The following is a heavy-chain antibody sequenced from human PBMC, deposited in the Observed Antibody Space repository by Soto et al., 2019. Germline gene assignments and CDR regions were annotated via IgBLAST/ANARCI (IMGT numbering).Heavy chain of an antibody. CDR3: AREGRHSGGMRDNWFDP. D-gene: IGHD3-10*01. Sequence: QVQLQESGPGLVKPSQTLSLTCTVSGDSISSRTYYWNWIRQLPGKGLECIGYIFYTGSTYYNPSLKGRLPLSIDTSKNQLSLSLRSVTAADTSVYYCAREGRHSGGMRDNWFDPCGQGTLVTV. V-gene: IGHV4-31*03. J-gene: IGHJ5*02. CDR1: GDSISSRTYY. CDR2: IFYTGST.